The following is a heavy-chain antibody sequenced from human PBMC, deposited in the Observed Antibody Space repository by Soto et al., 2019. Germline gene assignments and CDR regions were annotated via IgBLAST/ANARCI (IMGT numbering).Heavy chain of an antibody. CDR2: ISYDGSNK. D-gene: IGHD3-10*01. V-gene: IGHV3-30*18. Sequence: GESLKISCAASGFTFSSYGMHWVRQAPGKGLEWVAVISYDGSNKYYADSVKGRFTISRDNSKNTLYLQMNSLRAEDTAVYYCAKAADVLLWFGEALVGAFDIWGQGTMVTVSS. CDR1: GFTFSSYG. CDR3: AKAADVLLWFGEALVGAFDI. J-gene: IGHJ3*02.